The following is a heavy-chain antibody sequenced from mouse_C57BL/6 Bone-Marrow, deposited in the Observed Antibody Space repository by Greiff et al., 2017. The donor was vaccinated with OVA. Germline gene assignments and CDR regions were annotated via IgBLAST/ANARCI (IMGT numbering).Heavy chain of an antibody. D-gene: IGHD1-2*01. CDR2: IYPSDGDT. CDR3: AVSCEYGDY. J-gene: IGHJ2*01. CDR1: GYAFSSSW. Sequence: QVQLVEPGPELVKPGASVKISCKASGYAFSSSWMNWVKQRPGKGLEWIGRIYPSDGDTNYNGKFKGKATLTADKSSSTAYMQLSSLTSEDSAVYSCAVSCEYGDYWGKGTTLTVSS. V-gene: IGHV1-82*01.